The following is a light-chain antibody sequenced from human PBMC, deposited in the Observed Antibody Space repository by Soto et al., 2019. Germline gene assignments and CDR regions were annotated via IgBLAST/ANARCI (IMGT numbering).Light chain of an antibody. CDR3: SSFTSSTTRG. CDR2: DVS. CDR1: SSDVGGYDY. Sequence: QSVLTQPASVSGSPGQSITISCTGSSSDVGGYDYVSWYQQYPGKAPKLMIYDVSNRPSGVSNRFSGSKSGNTASLTISGLQADDEADYYCSSFTSSTTRGFGTGTKVTVL. J-gene: IGLJ1*01. V-gene: IGLV2-14*01.